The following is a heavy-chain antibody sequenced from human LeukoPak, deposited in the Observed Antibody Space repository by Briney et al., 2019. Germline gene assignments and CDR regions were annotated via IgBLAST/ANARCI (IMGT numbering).Heavy chain of an antibody. CDR3: ATASYSSGWYSRGAIGY. V-gene: IGHV1-24*01. D-gene: IGHD6-19*01. J-gene: IGHJ4*02. CDR1: GYTLTELS. Sequence: ASVKVSCKVSGYTLTELSMHWVRQAPGKGLEWMGGFDPEDGETIYAQKFQGRVTMTEDTSTDTAYMELSSLRSEDTAVYYCATASYSSGWYSRGAIGYWGQGTLVTVSS. CDR2: FDPEDGET.